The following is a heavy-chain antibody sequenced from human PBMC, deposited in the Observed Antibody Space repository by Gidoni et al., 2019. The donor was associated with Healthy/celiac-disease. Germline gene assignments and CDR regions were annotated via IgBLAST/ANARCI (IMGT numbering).Heavy chain of an antibody. Sequence: QVQLVQSGAEVKKPGASVKVSCKASGYTLTGYYMHWVRQAPGQGLEWMGWINPNSGGTNYAQKFQGRVTMTRDTSISTAYMELSRLRSDDTAVYYCARDRRGLWFGELGLFDPWGQGTLVTVSS. CDR1: GYTLTGYY. CDR2: INPNSGGT. V-gene: IGHV1-2*02. CDR3: ARDRRGLWFGELGLFDP. J-gene: IGHJ5*02. D-gene: IGHD3-10*01.